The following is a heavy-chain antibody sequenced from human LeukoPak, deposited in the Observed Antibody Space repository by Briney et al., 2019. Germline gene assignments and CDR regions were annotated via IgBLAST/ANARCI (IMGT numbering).Heavy chain of an antibody. V-gene: IGHV4-34*01. Sequence: PSETLSLTCAVSGGSFSGYYWSWIRQAPGKGLEWIGEINHSGSTNYDPSLKSRVTISTDTSKNQFSLKLSSVTAADTAVYYCARSPNSGGYFDYWGQGTLVTVSS. CDR1: GGSFSGYY. D-gene: IGHD6-19*01. CDR3: ARSPNSGGYFDY. J-gene: IGHJ4*02. CDR2: INHSGST.